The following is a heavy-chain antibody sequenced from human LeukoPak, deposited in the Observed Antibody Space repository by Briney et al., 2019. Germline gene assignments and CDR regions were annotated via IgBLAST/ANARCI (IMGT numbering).Heavy chain of an antibody. V-gene: IGHV3-15*07. CDR1: GFTFSSYA. Sequence: GRSLRLSCAASGFTFSSYAMHWVRQAPGKGLEWVGRIKSKTDDGTTDYAAPVKGRFTISRDDSKNTLYLQMNSLKTEDTAVYYCTTDRTTYYDSSWYDYWGQGTLVTVSS. CDR3: TTDRTTYYDSSWYDY. CDR2: IKSKTDDGTT. J-gene: IGHJ4*02. D-gene: IGHD3-22*01.